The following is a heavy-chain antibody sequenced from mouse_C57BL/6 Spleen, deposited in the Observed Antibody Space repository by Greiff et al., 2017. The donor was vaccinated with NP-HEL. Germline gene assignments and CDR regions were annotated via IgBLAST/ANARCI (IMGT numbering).Heavy chain of an antibody. CDR3: ARSWDVYFDY. CDR1: GYTFTSYW. CDR2: IYPSDSET. Sequence: QVQLQQPGAELVRPGSSVKLSCKASGYTFTSYWMDWVKQRPGQGLEWIGNIYPSDSETNYNQKFKDKATLTVDKSSSTAYMQLSSLTSEDSAVYYCARSWDVYFDYWGQGTTLTVSS. V-gene: IGHV1-61*01. D-gene: IGHD4-1*01. J-gene: IGHJ2*01.